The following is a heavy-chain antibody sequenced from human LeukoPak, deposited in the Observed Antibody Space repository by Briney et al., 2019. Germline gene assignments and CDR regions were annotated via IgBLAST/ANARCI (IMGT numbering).Heavy chain of an antibody. CDR2: MTGDGGST. Sequence: PGGSLRLSRAASGFTFHEYAMHWVRQAPGKGLEWVSLMTGDGGSTYYGDSVKGRFTISRDNSKNSLYLQMSSLRPEDTALYYCAKDRGIRTAAAGAEYWGQGTLVTVSS. CDR1: GFTFHEYA. J-gene: IGHJ4*02. D-gene: IGHD6-13*01. V-gene: IGHV3-43*02. CDR3: AKDRGIRTAAAGAEY.